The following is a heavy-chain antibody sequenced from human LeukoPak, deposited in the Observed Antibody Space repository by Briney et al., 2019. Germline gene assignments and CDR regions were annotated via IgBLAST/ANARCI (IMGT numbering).Heavy chain of an antibody. CDR2: MKSNNGHT. Sequence: GESLKVSCKASGYTFTSFDFNWVRQATGQGLEWMGWMKSNNGHTGYAQKLQGRVTMTRDTSISTAYMELSSLTFEDTAVYYCARGPPNWGMVGYWGQGTLVTVSS. J-gene: IGHJ4*02. CDR1: GYTFTSFD. CDR3: ARGPPNWGMVGY. V-gene: IGHV1-8*01. D-gene: IGHD7-27*01.